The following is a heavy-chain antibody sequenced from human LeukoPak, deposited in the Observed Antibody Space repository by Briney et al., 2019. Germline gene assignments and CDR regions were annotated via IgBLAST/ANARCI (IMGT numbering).Heavy chain of an antibody. V-gene: IGHV3-33*08. CDR3: ARVFTSSGANDAFDI. D-gene: IGHD2-15*01. J-gene: IGHJ3*02. CDR1: GFTFSSYG. CDR2: IWYDGSNK. Sequence: GRSLRLSCAASGFTFSSYGMHWVRQAPGKGLEWVAVIWYDGSNKYYADSVKGRFTISRDNSKNTLYLQMNSLRAEDTAVYYCARVFTSSGANDAFDIWGQGTMVTVSS.